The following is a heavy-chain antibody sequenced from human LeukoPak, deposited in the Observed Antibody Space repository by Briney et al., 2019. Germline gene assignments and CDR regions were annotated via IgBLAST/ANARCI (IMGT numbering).Heavy chain of an antibody. CDR2: IYSAGST. J-gene: IGHJ4*02. CDR1: EFSVGSNY. D-gene: IGHD3-16*01. CDR3: ARRAGAYTHPYDY. V-gene: IGHV3-53*01. Sequence: GGSLRLSCAASEFSVGSNYMTWVRQAPGKGLEWVSFIYSAGSTHYSDSVKGRFTISIDNSKNTLYLQMNSLRAEDTAVYYCARRAGAYTHPYDYWGQGTLVTVS.